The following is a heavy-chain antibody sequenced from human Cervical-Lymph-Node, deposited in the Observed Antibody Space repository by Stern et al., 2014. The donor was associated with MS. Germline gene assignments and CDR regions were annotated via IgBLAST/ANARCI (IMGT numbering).Heavy chain of an antibody. CDR2: HFSSDEK. D-gene: IGHD3-16*02. V-gene: IGHV2-26*01. CDR1: GFSLNTSRMG. Sequence: ESGPVLVKPTETLTLTCTVSGFSLNTSRMGVSWIRQPPGKALEWLAQHFSSDEKSYSTSLKSRLTISKDTSKSQVVLTMTNMDPVDTATYYCARISVDDYVWGSHRRFDYWGQGTLVTVSS. CDR3: ARISVDDYVWGSHRRFDY. J-gene: IGHJ4*02.